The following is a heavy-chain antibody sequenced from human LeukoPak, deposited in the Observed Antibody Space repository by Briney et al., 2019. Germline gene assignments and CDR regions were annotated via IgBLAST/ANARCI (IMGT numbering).Heavy chain of an antibody. CDR2: IYTSGST. CDR1: GGSISSYY. J-gene: IGHJ3*02. CDR3: ARGKLGISLDAFDI. V-gene: IGHV4-4*07. Sequence: SETLSLTCTVFGGSISSYYWTWIRQPAGKGLEWIGRIYTSGSTNYNPSLKSRVTMSVDTPKNQFSLKLSSVTAADTAVYYCARGKLGISLDAFDIWGQGTMVTVSS. D-gene: IGHD7-27*01.